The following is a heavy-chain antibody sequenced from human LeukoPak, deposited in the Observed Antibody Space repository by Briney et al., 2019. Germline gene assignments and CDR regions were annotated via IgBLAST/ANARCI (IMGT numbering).Heavy chain of an antibody. CDR1: GFPFSSYN. D-gene: IGHD6-19*01. J-gene: IGHJ4*02. Sequence: GGSLRLSCAASGFPFSSYNMNWVRLAPGKGLEWVSYITSSSSTIYYADSVKGRFTISRDNAKNSLYMQMNSLRAEDTAVYYCARSGWESETSDYWGQGTLVTVSS. CDR2: ITSSSSTI. V-gene: IGHV3-48*01. CDR3: ARSGWESETSDY.